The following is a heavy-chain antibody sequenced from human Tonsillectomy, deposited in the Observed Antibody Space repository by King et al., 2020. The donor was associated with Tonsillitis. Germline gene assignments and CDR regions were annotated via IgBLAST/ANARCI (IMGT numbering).Heavy chain of an antibody. Sequence: YWSWIRPPPRKGLEWIGYIYYSGSTNYNPSLNSRVTISVDTSNIQFSLKLSSVTAADTAVYYCARVSGSYFYYYMDVWGKGTTVTGSS. V-gene: IGHV4-59*01. CDR1: Y. CDR2: IYYSGST. J-gene: IGHJ6*03. CDR3: ARVSGSYFYYYMDV. D-gene: IGHD3-10*01.